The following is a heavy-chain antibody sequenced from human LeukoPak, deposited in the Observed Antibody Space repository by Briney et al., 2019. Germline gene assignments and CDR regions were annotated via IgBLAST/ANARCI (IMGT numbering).Heavy chain of an antibody. CDR3: ARSHPWGMNYYYYYGMDV. J-gene: IGHJ6*02. CDR2: ISYDGSNK. D-gene: IGHD2-8*02. Sequence: GGSLRLSCAASGFTFSSYGMHWVRQAPGKGLEWVAVISYDGSNKYYADSVKGRFTISRDNSKNTLYLQMNSLRAEDTAVYYCARSHPWGMNYYYYYGMDVWGQGTTVTVSS. V-gene: IGHV3-30*03. CDR1: GFTFSSYG.